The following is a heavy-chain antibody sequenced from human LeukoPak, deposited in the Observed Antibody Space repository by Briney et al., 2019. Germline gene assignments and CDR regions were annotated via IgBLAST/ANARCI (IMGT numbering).Heavy chain of an antibody. CDR1: GFTFDDYA. D-gene: IGHD5-18*01. J-gene: IGHJ4*02. Sequence: GGSLRLSCAASGFTFDDYAMHWVRHAPGKGLEGVSGISWNSGSIGYADSVKGRFTISRDNAKNSLYLQMNSLRAEDTALYYCAKDVAAGGYSYGYEEGYYFDYWGQGTLVTVSS. V-gene: IGHV3-9*01. CDR2: ISWNSGSI. CDR3: AKDVAAGGYSYGYEEGYYFDY.